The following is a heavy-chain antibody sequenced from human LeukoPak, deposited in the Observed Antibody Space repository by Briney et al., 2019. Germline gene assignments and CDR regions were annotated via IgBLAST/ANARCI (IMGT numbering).Heavy chain of an antibody. V-gene: IGHV3-30*18. CDR2: ISYDGSNK. J-gene: IGHJ4*02. Sequence: GGSLRLSCAASGFTFSSYGMHWVRQAPGKGLEWVAVISYDGSNKYYADSVKGRFTISRDNSKNTLYLQMNSLRAEDTAVYYCAKGTGGEQWIASDYWGQGTLVTVSS. D-gene: IGHD6-19*01. CDR1: GFTFSSYG. CDR3: AKGTGGEQWIASDY.